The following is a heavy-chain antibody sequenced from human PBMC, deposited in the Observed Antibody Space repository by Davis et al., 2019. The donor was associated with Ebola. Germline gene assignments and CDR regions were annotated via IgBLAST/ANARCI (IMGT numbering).Heavy chain of an antibody. V-gene: IGHV3-21*01. CDR3: AAADIVVVVDGTSYPHAFDT. J-gene: IGHJ3*02. CDR2: ISSSSNYI. D-gene: IGHD2-15*01. CDR1: GFTFSSYY. Sequence: GGSLRLSCAASGFTFSSYYMNWVRQAPGKGLEWVSSISSSSNYIYYADSMKGRFTISRDNAKNSLFLQMNSLRAEDTAVYYCAAADIVVVVDGTSYPHAFDTWGQGTMVTASS.